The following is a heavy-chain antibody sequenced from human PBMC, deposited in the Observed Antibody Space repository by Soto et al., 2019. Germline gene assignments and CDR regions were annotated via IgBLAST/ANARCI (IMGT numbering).Heavy chain of an antibody. D-gene: IGHD3-3*01. V-gene: IGHV1-46*01. CDR3: ARLRFLGYYGMDV. Sequence: ASVTVSCSSSGYTFTRYCMHWVLQAPGQGLEWMGIINLNGGSTSYAQKFQGRVNMTRDTSTSAVYMELRSLRFEDTAVYYCARLRFLGYYGMDVWGQGNTVTGS. CDR1: GYTFTRYC. CDR2: INLNGGST. J-gene: IGHJ6*02.